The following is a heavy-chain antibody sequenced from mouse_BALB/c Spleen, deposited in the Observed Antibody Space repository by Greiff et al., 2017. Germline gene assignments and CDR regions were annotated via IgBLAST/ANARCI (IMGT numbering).Heavy chain of an antibody. CDR1: GYSITSDYA. D-gene: IGHD2-1*01. V-gene: IGHV3-2*02. J-gene: IGHJ2*01. Sequence: EVKLMESGPGLVKPSQSLSLTCTVTGYSITSDYAWNWIRQFPGNKLEWMGYISYSGSTSYNPSLKSRISITRDTSKNQFFLQLNSVTTEDTATYYCAIYGNYDYFDYWGQGTTLTVSS. CDR2: ISYSGST. CDR3: AIYGNYDYFDY.